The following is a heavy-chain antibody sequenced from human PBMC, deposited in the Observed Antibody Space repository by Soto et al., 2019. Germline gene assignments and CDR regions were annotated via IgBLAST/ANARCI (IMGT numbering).Heavy chain of an antibody. CDR2: ISYDGDNE. Sequence: GGSLRLSCAASGITFSSYGMHWVRQAPGKGLEWVAVISYDGDNEYYADSVKGRFTISRDNSKNTLYLQMNSLRAEDMAVYYCAKGKGTMVRGITHPEFEYWGQGTLVTVSS. V-gene: IGHV3-30*18. CDR1: GITFSSYG. D-gene: IGHD3-10*01. J-gene: IGHJ4*02. CDR3: AKGKGTMVRGITHPEFEY.